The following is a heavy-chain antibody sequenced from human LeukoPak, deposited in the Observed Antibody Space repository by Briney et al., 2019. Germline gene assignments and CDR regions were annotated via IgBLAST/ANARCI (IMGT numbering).Heavy chain of an antibody. J-gene: IGHJ4*02. CDR3: ARGEVEFQQLVPPLYDY. CDR2: INPSGGST. CDR1: GYTFTSYY. D-gene: IGHD6-13*01. V-gene: IGHV1-46*01. Sequence: ASVKVSCKASGYTFTSYYMHWVRQAPGQGLEWMGIINPSGGSTSYAQKFQGRVTMTRDTSTSTVYMELSSLRSEDTAVYYCARGEVEFQQLVPPLYDYWGQGTLVTVSS.